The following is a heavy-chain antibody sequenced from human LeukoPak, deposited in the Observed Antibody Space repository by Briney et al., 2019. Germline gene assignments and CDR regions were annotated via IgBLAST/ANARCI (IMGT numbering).Heavy chain of an antibody. Sequence: GASVKVSCKASGYTFTGYYMHWVRQAPGQGLEWMGWINPNSGGTNYAQKFQGRVTMTRDTSISTAYMELSRLRSDDTAVYHCARDMELGYSSGWYENYWGQGTLVTVSS. CDR3: ARDMELGYSSGWYENY. D-gene: IGHD6-19*01. V-gene: IGHV1-2*02. CDR2: INPNSGGT. J-gene: IGHJ4*02. CDR1: GYTFTGYY.